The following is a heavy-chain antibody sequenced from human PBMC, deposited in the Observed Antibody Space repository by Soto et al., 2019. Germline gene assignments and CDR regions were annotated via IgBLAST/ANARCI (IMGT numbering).Heavy chain of an antibody. D-gene: IGHD1-7*01. J-gene: IGHJ6*03. Sequence: EVQLVASGGGLVQPGGSLRLSCAASGFTFSSYWMSWVRQAPGKGLEWVANIKQDGSEKYYVDSVKVRFTISRDNAKNSLYLQMNSLRAEDTAVYYCARERTSRYYYYYMDVWGKGTTVTVSS. V-gene: IGHV3-7*01. CDR1: GFTFSSYW. CDR3: ARERTSRYYYYYMDV. CDR2: IKQDGSEK.